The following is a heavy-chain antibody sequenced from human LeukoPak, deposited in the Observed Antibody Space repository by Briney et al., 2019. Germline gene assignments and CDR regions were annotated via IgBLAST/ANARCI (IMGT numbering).Heavy chain of an antibody. V-gene: IGHV4-31*03. D-gene: IGHD3-16*02. CDR2: IYYSGST. CDR1: GGSISSGGYY. Sequence: PSETLSLTCTVSGGSISSGGYYWSWISQHPGKGLEWIGYIYYSGSTYYNPSLKSRVTISVDTSKNQFSLKLSSVTAADTAVYYCASTIPRAQRDYDYVWGSYRPPSVAFDIWGQGTMVTVSS. J-gene: IGHJ3*02. CDR3: ASTIPRAQRDYDYVWGSYRPPSVAFDI.